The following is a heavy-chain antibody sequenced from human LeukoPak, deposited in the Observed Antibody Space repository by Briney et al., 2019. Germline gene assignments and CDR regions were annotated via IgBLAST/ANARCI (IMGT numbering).Heavy chain of an antibody. Sequence: GGSLRLSCAASGFTFSSYWMSWVRQAPGKGLEWVANIKQDGSEKYYVDSVKGRFTISRDNAKNSVYLQMNSLRAEDTAVYYCATDLIHYYASGAKTWGQGTLVTVSS. D-gene: IGHD3-10*01. CDR1: GFTFSSYW. J-gene: IGHJ5*02. CDR2: IKQDGSEK. CDR3: ATDLIHYYASGAKT. V-gene: IGHV3-7*01.